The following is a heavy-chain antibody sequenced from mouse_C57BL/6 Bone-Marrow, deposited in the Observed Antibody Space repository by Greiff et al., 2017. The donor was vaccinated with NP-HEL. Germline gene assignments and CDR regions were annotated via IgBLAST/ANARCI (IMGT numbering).Heavy chain of an antibody. Sequence: VHLVESGEGLVKPGGSLKLSCAASGFTFSSYAMSWVRQTPEKRLEWVAYISSGGDYIYYADTVKGRFTISRDNARNTLYLQMSSLKSEDTAMYYCTSASYDYWFAYWGQGTLVTVSA. CDR2: ISSGGDYI. CDR1: GFTFSSYA. CDR3: TSASYDYWFAY. V-gene: IGHV5-9-1*02. D-gene: IGHD2-4*01. J-gene: IGHJ3*01.